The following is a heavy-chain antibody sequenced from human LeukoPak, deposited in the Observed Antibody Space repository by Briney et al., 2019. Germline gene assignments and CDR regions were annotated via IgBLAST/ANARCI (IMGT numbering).Heavy chain of an antibody. V-gene: IGHV3-23*01. J-gene: IGHJ4*02. CDR2: ISGSAYST. CDR3: AKEAGYSGYDYPDY. Sequence: GSLRLSCATSGFTLSRYAMSLVRQAPGKGLELVSGISGSAYSTYYADSVQGRFTISRDNSKNTLYLQMNSLRAEDTAVYYCAKEAGYSGYDYPDYWGQGTLVTVSS. D-gene: IGHD5-12*01. CDR1: GFTLSRYA.